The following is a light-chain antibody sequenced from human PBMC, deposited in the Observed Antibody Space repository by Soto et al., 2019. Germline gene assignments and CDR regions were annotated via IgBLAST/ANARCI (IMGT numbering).Light chain of an antibody. V-gene: IGKV3-11*01. CDR2: DAS. CDR1: QSVSSY. CDR3: QQRSNWPPGT. Sequence: EIVLTQSPATLSLSPGERATLSCRASQSVSSYLAWYQQKPGQAPRLLIYDASNRATGIPARFSGSGSGTDFILTISSLEPEDFAVYYCQQRSNWPPGTFGPGTKVDIK. J-gene: IGKJ3*01.